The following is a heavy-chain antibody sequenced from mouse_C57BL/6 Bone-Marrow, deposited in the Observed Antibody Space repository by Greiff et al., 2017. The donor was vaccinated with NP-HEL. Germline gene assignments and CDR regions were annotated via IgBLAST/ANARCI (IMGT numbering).Heavy chain of an antibody. CDR3: ARRIYYDYDVPYFDY. CDR1: GYAFSSSW. J-gene: IGHJ2*01. CDR2: IYPGDGDT. V-gene: IGHV1-82*01. D-gene: IGHD2-4*01. Sequence: VQGVESGPELVKPGASVKISCKASGYAFSSSWMNWVKQRPGKGLEWIGRIYPGDGDTNYNGKFKGKATLTADKSSSTAYMQLSSLTSEDSAVYFCARRIYYDYDVPYFDYWGQGTTLTVSS.